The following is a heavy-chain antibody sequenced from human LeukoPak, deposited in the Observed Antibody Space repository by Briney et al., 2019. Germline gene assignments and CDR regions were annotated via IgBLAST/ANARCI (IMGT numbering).Heavy chain of an antibody. D-gene: IGHD3-9*01. Sequence: PSETLSLTCTVSGDSITNYYWSWIRQPPGKGLEWIGYISYSGSTNYNPSLKSRVTISIDTSKNQFSLKLRSVTAADTVIYYCARQGYDILTGYIDAFDIWGQGTMVTVSS. CDR1: GDSITNYY. CDR3: ARQGYDILTGYIDAFDI. CDR2: ISYSGST. V-gene: IGHV4-59*08. J-gene: IGHJ3*02.